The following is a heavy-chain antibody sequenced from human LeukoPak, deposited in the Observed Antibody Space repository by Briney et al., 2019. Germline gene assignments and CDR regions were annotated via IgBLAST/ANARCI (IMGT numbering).Heavy chain of an antibody. Sequence: ASVKVSCKASGYTFTGYYMHWVRQAPGQGLEWMGWINLNSGGTNYAQKFQGRVTMTRDTSISTAYMELSRLRSDDTAVYYRALGGYSSGWQIDYWGQGTLVTVSS. CDR1: GYTFTGYY. CDR3: ALGGYSSGWQIDY. D-gene: IGHD6-19*01. V-gene: IGHV1-2*02. J-gene: IGHJ4*02. CDR2: INLNSGGT.